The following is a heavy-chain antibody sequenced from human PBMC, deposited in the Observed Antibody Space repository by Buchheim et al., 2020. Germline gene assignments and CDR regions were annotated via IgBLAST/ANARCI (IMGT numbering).Heavy chain of an antibody. CDR3: ARPWGYSTNWPVDS. CDR1: GFTFSDYY. Sequence: QVQLVESGGGLVKPGGSLRLSCAASGFTFSDYYMSWIRQAPGKGLEWLSYISSTNTIYYSVSLKGRFTISRGNAQNSLFLQMNNLRAEDTAVYYCARPWGYSTNWPVDSWGRGTL. J-gene: IGHJ4*02. CDR2: ISSTNTI. V-gene: IGHV3-11*01. D-gene: IGHD6-13*01.